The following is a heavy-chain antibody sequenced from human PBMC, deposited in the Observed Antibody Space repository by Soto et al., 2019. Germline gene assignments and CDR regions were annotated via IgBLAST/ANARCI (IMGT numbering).Heavy chain of an antibody. V-gene: IGHV3-64*04. J-gene: IGHJ6*02. CDR3: ARDQRDTAMDPDNYYHYGMDV. D-gene: IGHD5-18*01. CDR1: GFTFSSCA. CDR2: ISSNGAAT. Sequence: GGSLRLCCSASGFTFSSCAMHWVRQAAGKGLEYVSGISSNGAATYYAESVKDRFTISRDNSKNTLYLQMNSLRAEDTAVYYCARDQRDTAMDPDNYYHYGMDVWGRGTTVTVSS.